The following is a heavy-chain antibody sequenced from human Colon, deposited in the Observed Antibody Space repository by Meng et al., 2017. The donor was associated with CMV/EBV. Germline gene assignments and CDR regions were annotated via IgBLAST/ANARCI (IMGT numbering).Heavy chain of an antibody. D-gene: IGHD2-2*01. Sequence: QITLKESGPTLVQPTQTLTLPCTFSGFSLNPYEVGVGWFRQPPGKAPEWLALIYWDDDKRYRSSLGNRLTLTHDASKNQVVLTMTDMDPVDTATYYCAHKSLPAAFFDYWSQGTLVTVSS. CDR2: IYWDDDK. V-gene: IGHV2-5*02. CDR3: AHKSLPAAFFDY. CDR1: GFSLNPYEVG. J-gene: IGHJ4*02.